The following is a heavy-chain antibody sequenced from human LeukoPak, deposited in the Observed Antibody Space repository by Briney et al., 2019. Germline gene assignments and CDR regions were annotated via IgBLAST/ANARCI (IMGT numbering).Heavy chain of an antibody. CDR1: GGSFSGYY. D-gene: IGHD3-22*01. J-gene: IGHJ4*02. CDR2: INHSGST. CDR3: ARGRLYYYDSSGYYYVIGLVYYFDY. V-gene: IGHV4-34*01. Sequence: ASETLSLTCAVYGGSFSGYYWSWIRQPPGKGLEWIGEINHSGSTNCNPSLKSRVTISVDTSKNQFSLKLSSVTAADTAVYYCARGRLYYYDSSGYYYVIGLVYYFDYWGQGTLVTVSS.